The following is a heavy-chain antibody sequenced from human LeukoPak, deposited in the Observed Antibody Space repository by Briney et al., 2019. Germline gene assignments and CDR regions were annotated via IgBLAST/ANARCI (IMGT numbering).Heavy chain of an antibody. J-gene: IGHJ3*02. Sequence: ASVKVSCKSSGYTFTDYYLHWVRQAPRQGLEWMGWINPIIGAPKYAQKFQGWVTMTRDTSISTAYMELGGLRSDVTAMYYCARGEYESSGYRSEAFDIWGQGTMVTASS. CDR3: ARGEYESSGYRSEAFDI. D-gene: IGHD3-22*01. CDR1: GYTFTDYY. V-gene: IGHV1-2*04. CDR2: INPIIGAP.